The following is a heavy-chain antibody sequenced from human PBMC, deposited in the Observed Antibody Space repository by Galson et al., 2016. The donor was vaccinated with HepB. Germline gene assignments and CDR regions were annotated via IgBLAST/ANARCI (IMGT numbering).Heavy chain of an antibody. CDR2: IYWGDDE. Sequence: PALVKHTQTLTLTCTFAGFSLSTAGVGVGWIRQPPGKALEWLALIYWGDDERYSPSLKSRLTITKDTSKNQVVLTMTNMDPVDTATYYCAHITTLATIDFWGQGALVTVSS. D-gene: IGHD1-14*01. CDR3: AHITTLATIDF. J-gene: IGHJ4*02. V-gene: IGHV2-5*02. CDR1: GFSLSTAGVG.